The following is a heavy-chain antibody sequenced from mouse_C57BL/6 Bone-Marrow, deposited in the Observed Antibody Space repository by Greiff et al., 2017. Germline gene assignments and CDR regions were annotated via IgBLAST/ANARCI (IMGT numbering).Heavy chain of an antibody. CDR1: GFNIKDDY. J-gene: IGHJ2*01. Sequence: EVQLQQSGAELVRPGASVKLSCTASGFNIKDDYMHWVKPRPEQGLEWIGGIDPENGDTEYASKFQGKATITADTSSNTAYLQLSSLTSEDTAVYYCTTDGNYVEYYLDYWGQGTTLTVSS. V-gene: IGHV14-4*01. D-gene: IGHD2-1*01. CDR3: TTDGNYVEYYLDY. CDR2: IDPENGDT.